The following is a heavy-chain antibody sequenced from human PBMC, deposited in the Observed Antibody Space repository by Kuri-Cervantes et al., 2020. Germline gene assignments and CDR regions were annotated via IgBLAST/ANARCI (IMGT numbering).Heavy chain of an antibody. CDR3: AREVAVARGAFDI. CDR1: GGSFSGYY. D-gene: IGHD6-19*01. V-gene: IGHV4-34*01. J-gene: IGHJ3*02. Sequence: SQTLSLTCAVYGGSFSGYYWSWIRQPPGKGLEWIGEIDRRGSTNYNPSLKSRVTASVDTSKNQFSLRLSSVNAADTAVYYCAREVAVARGAFDIWGQGTMVTVSS. CDR2: IDRRGST.